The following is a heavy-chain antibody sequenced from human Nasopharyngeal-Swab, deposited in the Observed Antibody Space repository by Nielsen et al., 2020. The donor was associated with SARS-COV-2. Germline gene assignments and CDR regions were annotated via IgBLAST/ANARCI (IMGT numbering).Heavy chain of an antibody. V-gene: IGHV4-31*03. D-gene: IGHD2-2*01. CDR2: IYYSGST. CDR1: GGSFSSAGYF. J-gene: IGHJ4*02. Sequence: SETLSLTCTVSGGSFSSAGYFWTWIRQHPGKGLEWIGYIYYSGSTYYNPSLKGRVTISVDTSKNHFSLKLSSVTAADTAVYFCASSMYCSSTSCRYYFDYWGQGTPVTVSS. CDR3: ASSMYCSSTSCRYYFDY.